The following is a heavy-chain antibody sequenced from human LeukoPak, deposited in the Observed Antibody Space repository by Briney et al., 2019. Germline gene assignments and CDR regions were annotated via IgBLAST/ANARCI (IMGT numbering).Heavy chain of an antibody. D-gene: IGHD1-26*01. CDR3: AKDTSAGAFDY. J-gene: IGHJ4*02. CDR2: ISWDGGST. Sequence: PGGSLRLSCATSGFTFDDYTMHWVRQAPGKGLEWVSLISWDGGSTYYADSVKGRFTISRDNSKNSLYLQMNSLRTEDTALYYCAKDTSAGAFDYWGQGTLVTVSS. V-gene: IGHV3-43*01. CDR1: GFTFDDYT.